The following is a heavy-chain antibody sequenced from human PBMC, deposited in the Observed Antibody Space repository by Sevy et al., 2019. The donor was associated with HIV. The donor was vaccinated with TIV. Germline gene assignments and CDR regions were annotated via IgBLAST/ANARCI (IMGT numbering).Heavy chain of an antibody. CDR1: GGSISSSSYY. V-gene: IGHV4-39*01. J-gene: IGHJ3*02. Sequence: SENLSLTCTVSGGSISSSSYYWGWIRQPPGKGLEWIGSIYYSGSTYYNPSLKSRVTISVDTSKNQFYLKLSSVTAADTAVYYCASEIVDYYDSSGTNGFDIWGQGTMVTVSS. CDR2: IYYSGST. D-gene: IGHD3-22*01. CDR3: ASEIVDYYDSSGTNGFDI.